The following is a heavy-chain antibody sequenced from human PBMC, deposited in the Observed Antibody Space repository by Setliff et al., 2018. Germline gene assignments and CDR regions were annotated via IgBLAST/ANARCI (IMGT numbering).Heavy chain of an antibody. CDR1: GGSISSYY. D-gene: IGHD2-15*01. J-gene: IGHJ6*03. V-gene: IGHV4-4*07. CDR2: IYTSGST. Sequence: PSETLSLTCTVSGGSISSYYWSWIRQPAGKGLEWIGRIYTSGSTNYNPSLKSRVTMSVDTSKNQFSLKLSSVTAADTAVYYCARGQRYCRGGSCYYYMDVLGKGTTVTVSS. CDR3: ARGQRYCRGGSCYYYMDV.